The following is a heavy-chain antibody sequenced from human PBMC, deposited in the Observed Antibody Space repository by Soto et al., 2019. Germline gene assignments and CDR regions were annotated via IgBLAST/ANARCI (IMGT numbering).Heavy chain of an antibody. CDR1: GGSISSGGYY. Sequence: SETLSLTCTVSGGSISSGGYYWSWIRQHPGKGLEWIGYIYYSGSTYYNPSLKSRVTISVDTSKNQFSLKLSSVTAADTAVYYCARGRFGDGSYYYYGMDVWGQGTTVTVSS. CDR3: ARGRFGDGSYYYYGMDV. J-gene: IGHJ6*02. D-gene: IGHD3-10*01. V-gene: IGHV4-31*03. CDR2: IYYSGST.